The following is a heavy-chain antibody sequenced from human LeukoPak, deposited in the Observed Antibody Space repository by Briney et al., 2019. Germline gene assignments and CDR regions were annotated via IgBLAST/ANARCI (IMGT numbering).Heavy chain of an antibody. Sequence: GGSLRLSCAASGFTVSSNYMSWVRQAPGKGLEWVSVIYSGCSTYYADSVKGRFTISRDNSKNALYLQMNSLRAEDTAVYYCARVGESSSWSHPFDYWGQGTLVTVSS. J-gene: IGHJ4*02. V-gene: IGHV3-53*01. CDR2: IYSGCST. CDR1: GFTVSSNY. CDR3: ARVGESSSWSHPFDY. D-gene: IGHD6-13*01.